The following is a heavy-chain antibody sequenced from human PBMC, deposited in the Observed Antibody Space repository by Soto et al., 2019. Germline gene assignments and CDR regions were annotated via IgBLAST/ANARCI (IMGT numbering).Heavy chain of an antibody. D-gene: IGHD7-27*01. CDR1: GFTFSRLA. CDR3: AKDQGLGIPGGYDAFDI. CDR2: IWGDGSTE. Sequence: QVQLVESGGGVVQPGRSLRLSCAASGFTFSRLAIHWVRQAPGKGLEWVAAIWGDGSTEKYADSVRGRFTISRNNSKNTLYLQMNNLRAEDTALYYCAKDQGLGIPGGYDAFDIWGPGTMVTVSS. J-gene: IGHJ3*02. V-gene: IGHV3-33*06.